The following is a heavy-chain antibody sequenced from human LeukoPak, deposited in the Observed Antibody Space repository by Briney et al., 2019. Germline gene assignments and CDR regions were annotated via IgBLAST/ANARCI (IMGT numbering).Heavy chain of an antibody. CDR3: ARQAYLSGYFTLDY. J-gene: IGHJ4*02. CDR2: IYYSGST. Sequence: SETLSLTCNVSGGSISSSNYYWGWIRQPPGKGLEWIGTIYYSGSTYYNPSLKSRVSISVDTSKNQFSLKLNSVTAADTAVYYCARQAYLSGYFTLDYWGQGSLVTVSS. D-gene: IGHD3-3*01. V-gene: IGHV4-39*01. CDR1: GGSISSSNYY.